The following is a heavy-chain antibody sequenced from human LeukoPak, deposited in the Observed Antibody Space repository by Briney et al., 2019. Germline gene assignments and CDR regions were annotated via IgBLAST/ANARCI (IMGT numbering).Heavy chain of an antibody. V-gene: IGHV3-64*01. D-gene: IGHD3-16*01. Sequence: GGSLRLSCAASGFSFSRYAMHWVRQAPGKGLEYVSFISDNGATTYYANSVKGRFTISRDNYKKTLYLQMGSLRVEDMAVYYCARGFDGGTYFYYMDVWGKGTTVTVSS. CDR2: ISDNGATT. CDR3: ARGFDGGTYFYYMDV. J-gene: IGHJ6*03. CDR1: GFSFSRYA.